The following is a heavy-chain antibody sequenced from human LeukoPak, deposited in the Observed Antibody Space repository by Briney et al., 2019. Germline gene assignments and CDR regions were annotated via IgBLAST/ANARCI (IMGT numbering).Heavy chain of an antibody. Sequence: GASVKVSCKASGYTFTSYDINWVRQATGQGLEWMGWMNPNSGNTGYAQKFQGRVTMTRNTSISTAYMELSSLRSEDTAVYYCARGLSSIRENWFDPWGQGTLVTVSS. V-gene: IGHV1-8*01. CDR3: ARGLSSIRENWFDP. J-gene: IGHJ5*02. CDR2: MNPNSGNT. D-gene: IGHD3-16*02. CDR1: GYTFTSYD.